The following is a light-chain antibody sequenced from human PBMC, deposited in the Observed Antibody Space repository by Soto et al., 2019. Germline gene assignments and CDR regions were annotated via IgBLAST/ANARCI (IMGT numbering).Light chain of an antibody. CDR3: QQYNSYVYT. CDR2: DAS. CDR1: QSISSW. Sequence: DIQMTQSPSTLSASVGDRVTITCRASQSISSWLAWYQQKPGKAPKLLIYDASSLESGVPSRFSGSESGTECTLTIRSLQPDDFATYYCQQYNSYVYTFGQGTKLEIK. J-gene: IGKJ2*01. V-gene: IGKV1-5*01.